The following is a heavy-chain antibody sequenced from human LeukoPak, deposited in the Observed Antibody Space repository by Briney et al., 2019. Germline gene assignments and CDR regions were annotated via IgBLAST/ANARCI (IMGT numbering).Heavy chain of an antibody. D-gene: IGHD3-22*01. CDR1: GGSISSGGYY. CDR2: IYYSGST. Sequence: SETLSLTCTVSGGSISSGGYYWSWIRQHPGKGLEWIGYIYYSGSTYYNPSLKSRVTISVDTSKNQFSLKLSSVTAADTAVYYCARLPGRRFYDSSGYWYFDYWGQGTLVTVSS. J-gene: IGHJ4*02. V-gene: IGHV4-31*03. CDR3: ARLPGRRFYDSSGYWYFDY.